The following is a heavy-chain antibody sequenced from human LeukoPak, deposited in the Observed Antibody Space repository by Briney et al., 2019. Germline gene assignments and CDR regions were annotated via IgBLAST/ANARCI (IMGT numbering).Heavy chain of an antibody. CDR2: IKQDGSEK. CDR3: ARAIRRLAVAGGVDY. V-gene: IGHV3-7*01. Sequence: GGSLRLSCAASGFTFSSYWMSWVRQAPGKGLEWVANIKQDGSEKYYVDSVKGRFTISRDNAKNSLYLQMNSLRAEDTAVYYCARAIRRLAVAGGVDYWGQGTLVTVSS. CDR1: GFTFSSYW. J-gene: IGHJ4*02. D-gene: IGHD6-19*01.